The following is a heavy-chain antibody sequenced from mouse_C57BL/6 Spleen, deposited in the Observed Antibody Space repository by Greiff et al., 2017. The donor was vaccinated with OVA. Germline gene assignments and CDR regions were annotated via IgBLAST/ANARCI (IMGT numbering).Heavy chain of an antibody. CDR2: IDPSDSYT. CDR1: GYTFTSYW. Sequence: QVQLQQPGAELVKPGASVKLSCKASGYTFTSYWMQWVKQRPGQGLEWIGEIDPSDSYTNYNQKFKGKATLTVDTSSSTAYIQLSSLTSEDSAVYYCAASYGSSYKYFDVWGTGTTVTVSS. V-gene: IGHV1-50*01. CDR3: AASYGSSYKYFDV. J-gene: IGHJ1*03. D-gene: IGHD1-1*01.